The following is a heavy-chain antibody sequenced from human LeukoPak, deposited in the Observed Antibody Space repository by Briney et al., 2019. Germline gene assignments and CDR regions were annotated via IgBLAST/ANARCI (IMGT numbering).Heavy chain of an antibody. V-gene: IGHV3-30*18. D-gene: IGHD3-10*01. CDR1: GFTFSSYG. Sequence: GGSLRLSCPASGFTFSSYGMHGVRRAPGKGLEWVEVISYDGSNKYYADSVKGRFTISRDNSKNTLYLQMNSLRAEDTAVYYCAKDGYYYGSGSLTDYWGQGTLVTVSS. CDR3: AKDGYYYGSGSLTDY. CDR2: ISYDGSNK. J-gene: IGHJ4*02.